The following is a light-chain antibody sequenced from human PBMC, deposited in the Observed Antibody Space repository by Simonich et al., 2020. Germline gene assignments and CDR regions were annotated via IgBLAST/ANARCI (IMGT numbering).Light chain of an antibody. CDR2: DGS. J-gene: IGLJ2*01. CDR1: SRDVGGYNY. V-gene: IGLV2-11*01. Sequence: QSALTQPRSVSGSPGRSVTISCPGTSRDVGGYNYVSWYQQHPGKAPKPMIYDGSKRPSGVPDRFSGSKSGNTASLTISGLQAEDEADYYCCSYAGSYTLVFGGGTKLTVL. CDR3: CSYAGSYTLV.